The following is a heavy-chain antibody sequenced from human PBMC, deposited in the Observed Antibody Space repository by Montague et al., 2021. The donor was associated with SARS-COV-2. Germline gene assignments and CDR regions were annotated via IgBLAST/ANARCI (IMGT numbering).Heavy chain of an antibody. CDR3: AREGGITIFGVVILYYFDY. D-gene: IGHD3-3*01. V-gene: IGHV4-61*09. Sequence: TLSLTCTVSGGSISSGSYYWSWIRQPAGKGLEWIGHIYTSGSTNYNPSLKSRVTISVDTSKDQFSLKLSSVTAADTAVYYCAREGGITIFGVVILYYFDYWGQGTLVTVSS. J-gene: IGHJ4*02. CDR1: GGSISSGSYY. CDR2: IYTSGST.